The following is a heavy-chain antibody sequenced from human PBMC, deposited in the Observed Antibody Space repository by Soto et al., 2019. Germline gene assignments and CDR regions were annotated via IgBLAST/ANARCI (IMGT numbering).Heavy chain of an antibody. D-gene: IGHD3-22*01. Sequence: SVKVSCKASGGTFSSYAISWVRQAPGQGLEWMGGIIPIFGTANYAQKFQGRVTITADESTSTAYMELSSLRSEDTAVYYCARSRYYYDSSGYSDFDYWGQGTLVTVSS. J-gene: IGHJ4*02. CDR3: ARSRYYYDSSGYSDFDY. CDR2: IIPIFGTA. V-gene: IGHV1-69*13. CDR1: GGTFSSYA.